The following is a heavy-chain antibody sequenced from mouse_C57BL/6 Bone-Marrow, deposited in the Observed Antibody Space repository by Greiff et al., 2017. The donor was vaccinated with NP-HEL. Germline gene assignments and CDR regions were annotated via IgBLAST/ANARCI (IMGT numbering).Heavy chain of an antibody. CDR3: ARGGPKLFAY. J-gene: IGHJ3*01. Sequence: QVLLKESGAELARPGASVKLSCKASGYTFTSYGISWVQQRPGQGLEWIGEIYPRSGNTYYNEKFKGKATLTADKSSSPAYMELRSLTSEDSAVYFCARGGPKLFAYGGRGTLVTVSA. CDR1: GYTFTSYG. D-gene: IGHD1-3*01. V-gene: IGHV1-81*01. CDR2: IYPRSGNT.